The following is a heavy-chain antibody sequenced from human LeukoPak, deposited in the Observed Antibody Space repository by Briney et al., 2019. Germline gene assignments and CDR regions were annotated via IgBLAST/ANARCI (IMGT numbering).Heavy chain of an antibody. CDR3: ARVLRGLYNLGD. Sequence: PGGSLRLSCAVSGFSLSISGMNWVRQAPGKGLEWVSYISSSSDLMSYVASVKGRFTVSRDNAKNSLFLQMNSLRDEDTAVYYCARVLRGLYNLGDWGQGTLVTVSS. CDR2: ISSSSDLM. J-gene: IGHJ4*02. D-gene: IGHD3-10*01. V-gene: IGHV3-48*02. CDR1: GFSLSISG.